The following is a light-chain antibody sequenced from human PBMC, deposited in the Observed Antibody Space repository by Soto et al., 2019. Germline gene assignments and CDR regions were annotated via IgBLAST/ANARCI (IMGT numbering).Light chain of an antibody. CDR3: QERSYWLIT. V-gene: IGKV3-11*01. J-gene: IGKJ5*01. CDR1: QSVSDY. Sequence: EVILKLSPVTLSLKKRERTTLPCRASQSVSDYLAWYQQKPGQAPRLLIYDASNRATGIPPRFGGSGSGTDFTLTISSLEPEDFAVYCCQERSYWLITFCHVTRLETK. CDR2: DAS.